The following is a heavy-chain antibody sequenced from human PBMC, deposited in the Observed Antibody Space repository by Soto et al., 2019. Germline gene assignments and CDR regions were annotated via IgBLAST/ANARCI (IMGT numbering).Heavy chain of an antibody. CDR2: IKQDGSEK. CDR3: ARIASTGRGWDV. D-gene: IGHD6-13*01. CDR1: GFTFSNYW. Sequence: EVQLVASGGGLVQPGGSLRLSCAASGFTFSNYWMSWVRQAPVKGLEWVGNIKQDGSEKNYVDFVEGRFTISRDNAENSLYLQVNSLRVEETAVYYCARIASTGRGWDVWGHGTTVGVSS. J-gene: IGHJ6*02. V-gene: IGHV3-7*01.